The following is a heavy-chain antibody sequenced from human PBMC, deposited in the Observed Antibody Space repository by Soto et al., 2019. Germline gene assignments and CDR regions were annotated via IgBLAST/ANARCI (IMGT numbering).Heavy chain of an antibody. Sequence: SETLSLTCSVSGGTINSGDYFWSWIRQPPGKGLEWIGSIFYTGSTYYSPSLKSRASMSMDTSKNLFSPRLRSLTAADTAVYFCARVKATLYQDYYFDYWGQGTLVTAPQ. D-gene: IGHD5-12*01. CDR2: IFYTGST. V-gene: IGHV4-30-4*01. CDR3: ARVKATLYQDYYFDY. J-gene: IGHJ4*02. CDR1: GGTINSGDYF.